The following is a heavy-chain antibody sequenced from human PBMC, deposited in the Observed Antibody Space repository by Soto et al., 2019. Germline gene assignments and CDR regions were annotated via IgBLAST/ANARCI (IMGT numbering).Heavy chain of an antibody. J-gene: IGHJ4*02. Sequence: QVQVVQSGAEVKKPESSVKVSCKPSGGTFNTYTVNWVRLAPGHGLEWMGRFIPILDMANYAQQFQDRVTITADRSTFTVYMELNSLTSDDTAVYYCAITYCRDNSCPRDFDFWGPGTRVTVSS. D-gene: IGHD2-21*01. CDR2: FIPILDMA. CDR1: GGTFNTYT. CDR3: AITYCRDNSCPRDFDF. V-gene: IGHV1-69*02.